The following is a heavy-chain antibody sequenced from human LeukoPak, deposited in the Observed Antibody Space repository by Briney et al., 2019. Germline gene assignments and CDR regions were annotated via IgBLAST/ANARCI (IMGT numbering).Heavy chain of an antibody. CDR1: GFTFSSYG. D-gene: IGHD6-13*01. CDR2: IRYDGSNK. J-gene: IGHJ4*02. V-gene: IGHV3-30*02. Sequence: PGGSRRLSCAASGFTFSSYGMHWVRQAPGKGLEWVAFIRYDGSNKYYADSVKGRFTISRDNSKNTLYLQMNSLRAEDTAVYYCAKEDSSSWSIDYWGQGTLVTVSS. CDR3: AKEDSSSWSIDY.